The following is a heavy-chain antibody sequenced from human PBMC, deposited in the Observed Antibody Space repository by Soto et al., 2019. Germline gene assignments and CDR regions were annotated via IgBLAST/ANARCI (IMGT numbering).Heavy chain of an antibody. D-gene: IGHD2-2*01. CDR2: IYTDGTT. J-gene: IGHJ5*02. Sequence: QVQLQESGPGLVKPSETLSLTCTVSGGSISSYFWSWIRQPAGKGLEWIGRIYTDGTTNYSPSPNSGVTMSVDTSKNQFSQKLSSVTAADTAVYYGAREGTSWMYNWFDPGGQGTLVTVSS. CDR3: AREGTSWMYNWFDP. CDR1: GGSISSYF. V-gene: IGHV4-4*07.